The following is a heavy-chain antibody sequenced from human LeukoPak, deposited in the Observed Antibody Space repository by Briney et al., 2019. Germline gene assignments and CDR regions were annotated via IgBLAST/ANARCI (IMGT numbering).Heavy chain of an antibody. D-gene: IGHD3-10*01. Sequence: PGRSLRLSCAASGLTFSSYGMHWVRQAPGKGLEWVAVISYDGSNKYYADSVKGRFTISRDNSKNTLYLQMNSLRAEDTAVYYCAKRQDYYGSGSYYNLLDYWGQGTLVTVSS. CDR2: ISYDGSNK. V-gene: IGHV3-30*18. J-gene: IGHJ4*02. CDR3: AKRQDYYGSGSYYNLLDY. CDR1: GLTFSSYG.